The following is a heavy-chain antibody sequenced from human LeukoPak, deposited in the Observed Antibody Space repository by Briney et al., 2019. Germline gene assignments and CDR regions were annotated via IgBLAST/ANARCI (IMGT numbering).Heavy chain of an antibody. V-gene: IGHV1-2*02. CDR3: ARESRIAAAGSRGYYYYYMDV. J-gene: IGHJ6*03. CDR1: GYTFTGYY. D-gene: IGHD6-13*01. CDR2: INPNSGGT. Sequence: ASVTVSCRASGYTFTGYYMHWVRQAPGQGLEWMGWINPNSGGTNYAQKFQGRVTMTRDTSISTAYMELSRLRSDDTAVYYCARESRIAAAGSRGYYYYYMDVWGKGTTVTVS.